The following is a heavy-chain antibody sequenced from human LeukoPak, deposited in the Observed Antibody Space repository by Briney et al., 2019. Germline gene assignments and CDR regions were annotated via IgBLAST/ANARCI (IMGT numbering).Heavy chain of an antibody. D-gene: IGHD3-22*01. V-gene: IGHV3-11*01. CDR3: ARGSYYYDSSGYYFFDY. CDR1: GFTFSDYY. CDR2: ISSSGSTI. Sequence: PGGSLRLSCAASGFTFSDYYMGWIRQAPGKGLEWVSYISSSGSTIYYADSVKGRFTISRDNAKNSLYLQMNSLRADDTAVYYCARGSYYYDSSGYYFFDYWGQGTLVTVSS. J-gene: IGHJ4*02.